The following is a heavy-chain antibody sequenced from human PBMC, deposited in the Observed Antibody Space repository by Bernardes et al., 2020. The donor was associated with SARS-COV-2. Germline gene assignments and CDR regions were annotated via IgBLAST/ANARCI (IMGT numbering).Heavy chain of an antibody. D-gene: IGHD2-8*01. V-gene: IGHV3-66*02. J-gene: IGHJ2*01. CDR2: IYSGGSK. Sequence: GGSLRLSCAASGFSVSSKYMSWVRQAPGKGLEWVSVIYSGGSKYYADSVKGRFSISSDNAKNNLDLQMNSLRGEDTAVYYCAREVSDPGAHWFFDLWGRGTLVTVSS. CDR1: GFSVSSKY. CDR3: AREVSDPGAHWFFDL.